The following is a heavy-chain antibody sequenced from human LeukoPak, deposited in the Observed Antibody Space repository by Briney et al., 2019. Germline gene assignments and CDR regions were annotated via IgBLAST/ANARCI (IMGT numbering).Heavy chain of an antibody. CDR3: AKDHYGGNHYYFGMDV. J-gene: IGHJ6*02. D-gene: IGHD4-23*01. Sequence: QTGGSLRLSCAASGFTFSNYAMNWVRQAPGKGLEWVSAISTTGDRTDYADSVKGRFTISRDNSKNTLYLQMDSLSAEDTAVYYCAKDHYGGNHYYFGMDVWGQGTTVTVSS. CDR2: ISTTGDRT. V-gene: IGHV3-23*01. CDR1: GFTFSNYA.